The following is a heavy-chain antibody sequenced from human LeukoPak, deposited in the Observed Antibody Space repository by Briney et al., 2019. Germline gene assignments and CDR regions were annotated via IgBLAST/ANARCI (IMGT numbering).Heavy chain of an antibody. CDR2: ISYNGSNK. J-gene: IGHJ4*02. CDR3: VGGCTSSDY. V-gene: IGHV3-30*04. D-gene: IGHD6-19*01. Sequence: GGSLRLSCAASGFTFSKYAMHWVRQAPGKGLEWVAVISYNGSNKYYADSVKGRFTISRDNSKNTLYLQVNSLRPEDTAVYYCVGGCTSSDYWGQGTLVTVSS. CDR1: GFTFSKYA.